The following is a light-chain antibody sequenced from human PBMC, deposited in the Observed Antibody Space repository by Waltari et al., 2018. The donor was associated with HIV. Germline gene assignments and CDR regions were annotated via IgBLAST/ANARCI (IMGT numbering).Light chain of an antibody. J-gene: IGKJ2*01. V-gene: IGKV3-15*01. CDR3: QHSGT. CDR2: GAS. CDR1: QSVSRN. Sequence: IVMTHSPATLSVSPGERATLSCRASQSVSRNLAWYLQKPGQAPRLLIYGASTRAAGIAARFSGSGYGKGFTLTISILESEDVAGYYCQHSGTFGQGTNVEIK.